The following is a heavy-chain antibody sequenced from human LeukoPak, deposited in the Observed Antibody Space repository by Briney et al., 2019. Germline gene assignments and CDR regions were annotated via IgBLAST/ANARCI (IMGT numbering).Heavy chain of an antibody. CDR3: AEGRVMGWVTVPTPRPDFDY. V-gene: IGHV3-23*01. CDR2: ISGSGGST. Sequence: GGSLRLSCAASGFTFSSYAMSWVRQAPGKGLEWVSAISGSGGSTYYADSVKGRFTISRDNSKNTLYLQMNSLRAEDTAVYYCAEGRVMGWVTVPTPRPDFDYWGQGTLVTVSS. CDR1: GFTFSSYA. D-gene: IGHD2-8*01. J-gene: IGHJ4*02.